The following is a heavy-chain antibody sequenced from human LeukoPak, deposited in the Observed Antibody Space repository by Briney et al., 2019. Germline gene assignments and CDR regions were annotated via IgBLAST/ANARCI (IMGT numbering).Heavy chain of an antibody. CDR3: ARGITDYDFWSGYSRHYYYMDV. D-gene: IGHD3-3*01. CDR1: GGSISNYF. Sequence: SETLSLTCTVSGGSISNYFWSWVRQPPGKGLEWIGYISYNGYTNYNPSLKSRVTISVDTSKNQFSLKLSSVTAADTAVYYCARGITDYDFWSGYSRHYYYMDVWGKGTTVTVSS. V-gene: IGHV4-59*12. J-gene: IGHJ6*03. CDR2: ISYNGYT.